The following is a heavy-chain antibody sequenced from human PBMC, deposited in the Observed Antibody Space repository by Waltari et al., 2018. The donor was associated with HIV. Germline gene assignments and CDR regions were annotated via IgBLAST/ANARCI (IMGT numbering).Heavy chain of an antibody. CDR1: GYRFISYW. CDR3: VRLRVVVAATLIVDYFDY. V-gene: IGHV5-51*01. Sequence: EVQLVQSGAQVKKPGESLKISCTGSGYRFISYWIGWVSQMPGKGLEWIGIIYPGDSDTRYSPSFQGQVTISADKSISTAYVQWSSLKASDTAIYYCVRLRVVVAATLIVDYFDYWGQGTLVTVSS. D-gene: IGHD2-15*01. J-gene: IGHJ4*02. CDR2: IYPGDSDT.